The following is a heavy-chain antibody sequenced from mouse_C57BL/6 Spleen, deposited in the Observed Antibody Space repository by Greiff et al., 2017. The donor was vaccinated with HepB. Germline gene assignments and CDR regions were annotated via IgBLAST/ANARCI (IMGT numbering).Heavy chain of an antibody. V-gene: IGHV1-26*01. CDR3: ATPPRGSSPFDY. CDR1: GYTFTDYY. J-gene: IGHJ2*01. Sequence: VQLQQSGPELVKPGASVKISCKASGYTFTDYYMNWVKQSHGKSLEWIGDINPNNGGTSYNQKFKGKATLTVDKSSSTAYMELRSLTSEDSAVYYCATPPRGSSPFDYWGQGTTLTVSS. CDR2: INPNNGGT. D-gene: IGHD1-1*01.